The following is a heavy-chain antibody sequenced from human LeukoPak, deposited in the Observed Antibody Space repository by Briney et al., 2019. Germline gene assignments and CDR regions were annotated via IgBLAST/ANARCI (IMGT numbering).Heavy chain of an antibody. Sequence: HSAGPLRLSCAASGFTFSDYGMHWVRQAPGKGLEWVAFIRYDGSHKYYADSVKGRFTISRDNSKNTLYFQMNSLRAEDTALYYCAKEGTASKPSDLDYWGQGTLVTVSS. V-gene: IGHV3-30*02. CDR3: AKEGTASKPSDLDY. CDR1: GFTFSDYG. D-gene: IGHD1/OR15-1a*01. J-gene: IGHJ4*02. CDR2: IRYDGSHK.